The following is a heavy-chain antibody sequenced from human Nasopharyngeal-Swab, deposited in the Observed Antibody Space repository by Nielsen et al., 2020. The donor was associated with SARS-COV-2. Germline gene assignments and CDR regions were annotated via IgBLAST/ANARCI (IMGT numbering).Heavy chain of an antibody. CDR3: YTGIAARPHYYYMDV. CDR1: GCSISSGGYY. Sequence: SETLSLTGTVPGCSISSGGYYWSWIRQHPGKGLEWIVYIYYSGSTYYNPSLKSRVTKSVETSKNQFSQKLSSVTAADTAVYYCYTGIAARPHYYYMDVWGKGTTVTVSS. D-gene: IGHD6-6*01. CDR2: IYYSGST. V-gene: IGHV4-31*03. J-gene: IGHJ6*03.